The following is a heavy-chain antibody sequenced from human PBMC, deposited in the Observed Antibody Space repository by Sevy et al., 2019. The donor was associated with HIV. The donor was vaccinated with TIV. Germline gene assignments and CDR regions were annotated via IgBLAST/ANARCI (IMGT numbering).Heavy chain of an antibody. D-gene: IGHD6-19*01. CDR3: ARAAWGSGWYTGYYYYGMDV. J-gene: IGHJ6*02. Sequence: GGSLRLSCAASGFTFSSYWMSWVRQAPGKGLEWVANIKQDGSEKYYVDSVKGRFTISRDKAKNSLYLQMNSLRAEDTAVYYCARAAWGSGWYTGYYYYGMDVWGQGTTVTVSS. CDR1: GFTFSSYW. V-gene: IGHV3-7*01. CDR2: IKQDGSEK.